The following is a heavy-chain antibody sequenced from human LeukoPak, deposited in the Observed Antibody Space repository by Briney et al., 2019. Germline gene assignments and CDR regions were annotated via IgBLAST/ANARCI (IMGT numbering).Heavy chain of an antibody. CDR2: IYYSGTT. CDR3: ARWYYYGSGRRQFDY. CDR1: GASISTTDYY. D-gene: IGHD3-10*01. Sequence: TSSGTLSLTCTASGASISTTDYYWTWMRQPPGKGLEWIGYIYYSGTTSYNPSLKSRTTISVDTSRNHFSLSLTSVTAADTAVYYCARWYYYGSGRRQFDYWGQGTLVTVSS. J-gene: IGHJ4*02. V-gene: IGHV4-30-4*01.